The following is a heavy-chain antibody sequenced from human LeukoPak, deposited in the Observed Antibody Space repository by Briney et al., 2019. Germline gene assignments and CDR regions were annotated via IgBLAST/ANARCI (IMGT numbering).Heavy chain of an antibody. V-gene: IGHV6-1*01. CDR1: GDSVSSNSAA. CDR2: TYYRSKWYS. CDR3: ARGNTDYLDY. Sequence: SQTLSLTCAISGDSVSSNSAAWSWIRQSPSRGPERLGKTYYRSKWYSAYAVSVKGRITINPDTSKNQVSLQVNSVTPEDTAVYYCARGNTDYLDYWGQGILVAVSS. D-gene: IGHD2-8*02. J-gene: IGHJ4*02.